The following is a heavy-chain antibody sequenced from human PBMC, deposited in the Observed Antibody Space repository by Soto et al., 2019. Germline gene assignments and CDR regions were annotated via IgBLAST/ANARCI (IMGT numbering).Heavy chain of an antibody. CDR1: GGTFSSYA. Sequence: ASVKVSCKASGGTFSSYAISWVRQAPGQGLEWMGGIIPIFGTANYAQKFKGRVTITADESTSTAYMELSSLRSEDTAVYYCARDPASKIVVVVAATPNYYGMDVWGQGTTVTVSS. J-gene: IGHJ6*02. CDR2: IIPIFGTA. D-gene: IGHD2-15*01. V-gene: IGHV1-69*13. CDR3: ARDPASKIVVVVAATPNYYGMDV.